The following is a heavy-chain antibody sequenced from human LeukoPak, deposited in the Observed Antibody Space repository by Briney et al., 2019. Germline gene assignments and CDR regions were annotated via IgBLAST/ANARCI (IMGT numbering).Heavy chain of an antibody. CDR3: ARDNGNKYYFDY. D-gene: IGHD2-8*01. Sequence: GGSLRLSCAGSGFSISSYWMAWVRQAPGKELEWISYISSNSKYTKYADSVKGRFTISRDNAKKSLYLQMNSLRAEDTAVYYCARDNGNKYYFDYWGQGTLVTVSS. CDR1: GFSISSYW. V-gene: IGHV3-21*05. CDR2: ISSNSKYT. J-gene: IGHJ4*02.